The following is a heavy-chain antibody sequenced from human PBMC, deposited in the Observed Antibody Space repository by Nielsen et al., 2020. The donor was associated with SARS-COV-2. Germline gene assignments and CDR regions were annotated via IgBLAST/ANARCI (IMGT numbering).Heavy chain of an antibody. Sequence: SETLSLTCAVSGGSISSYYWNWIRQPPGKGLEWIGYIYYSGSTNYNPSLKSRVAISVDTSKNQFSLKLSSVAAADTAVYYCAAAKYHYDGMDVWGQGTTVTVSS. CDR1: GGSISSYY. CDR2: IYYSGST. CDR3: AAAKYHYDGMDV. V-gene: IGHV4-59*08. D-gene: IGHD2-15*01. J-gene: IGHJ6*02.